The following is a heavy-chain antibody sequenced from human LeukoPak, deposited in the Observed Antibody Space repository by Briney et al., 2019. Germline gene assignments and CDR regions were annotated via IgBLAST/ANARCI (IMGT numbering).Heavy chain of an antibody. CDR2: INPNSGGT. D-gene: IGHD3-3*01. Sequence: ASVKVSCKASGYTFTGYYMHWVRQAPGQGLEWMGWINPNSGGTNYAQKFQGRVTMTRDTSISTAYVELSRLRSDDTAVYYCARGSVTIFGVVTARAFDIWGQGTMVTVSS. CDR3: ARGSVTIFGVVTARAFDI. J-gene: IGHJ3*02. CDR1: GYTFTGYY. V-gene: IGHV1-2*02.